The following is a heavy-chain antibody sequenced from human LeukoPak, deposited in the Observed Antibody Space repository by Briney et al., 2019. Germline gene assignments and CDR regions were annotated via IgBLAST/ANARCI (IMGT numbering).Heavy chain of an antibody. CDR1: GFTFSSYW. CDR3: ARDVIVVVTAAFDY. D-gene: IGHD2-21*02. Sequence: GGSLRLSCAASGFTFSSYWMSWVRQAPGKGLEWVANIKQDGSEKYHVDSVKGRFTISRDNAKNSLYLQMNSLRAEDTAVYYCARDVIVVVTAAFDYWGQGTLVTVSS. J-gene: IGHJ4*02. CDR2: IKQDGSEK. V-gene: IGHV3-7*03.